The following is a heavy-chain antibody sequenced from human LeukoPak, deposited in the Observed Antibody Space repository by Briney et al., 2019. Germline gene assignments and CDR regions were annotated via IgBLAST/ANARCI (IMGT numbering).Heavy chain of an antibody. Sequence: GGSLRLSCAASGFTFSSYAMSWVRQAPGKGLEWVSAISGSGGSTYYEDSGKGRFTISRDTSKNTLYLQMNSLRAEDTAVYYCAPGPYYDIFTGYSPGWFDPWGQGTLVTVSS. CDR2: ISGSGGST. V-gene: IGHV3-23*01. CDR1: GFTFSSYA. J-gene: IGHJ5*02. CDR3: APGPYYDIFTGYSPGWFDP. D-gene: IGHD3-9*01.